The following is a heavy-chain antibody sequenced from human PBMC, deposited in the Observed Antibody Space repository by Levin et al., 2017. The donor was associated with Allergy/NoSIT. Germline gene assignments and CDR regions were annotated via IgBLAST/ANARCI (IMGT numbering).Heavy chain of an antibody. CDR2: IKSKTDGGTT. V-gene: IGHV3-15*01. CDR1: GFTFSNAW. J-gene: IGHJ4*02. CDR3: TTALRNRQWLARYDY. D-gene: IGHD6-19*01. Sequence: PGGSLRLSCAASGFTFSNAWMSWVRQAPGKGLEWVGRIKSKTDGGTTDYAAPVKGRITISRDDSKNTLYLQMNSLKTEDTAVYYCTTALRNRQWLARYDYWGQGTLVTVSS.